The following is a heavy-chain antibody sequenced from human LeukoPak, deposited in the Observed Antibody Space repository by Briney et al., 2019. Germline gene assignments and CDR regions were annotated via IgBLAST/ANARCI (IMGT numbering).Heavy chain of an antibody. V-gene: IGHV1-46*01. J-gene: IGHJ4*02. CDR1: GYTFTSYY. Sequence: ASVKVSCKASGYTFTSYYMHWVRQAPGQGLEWMGIINPSGGSTSYAQKFQGRVTMTRDTSTSTVYMELSSLRSEDTAVYYCASWTTVTTGFDYWGQGTLVTVSS. CDR2: INPSGGST. D-gene: IGHD4-11*01. CDR3: ASWTTVTTGFDY.